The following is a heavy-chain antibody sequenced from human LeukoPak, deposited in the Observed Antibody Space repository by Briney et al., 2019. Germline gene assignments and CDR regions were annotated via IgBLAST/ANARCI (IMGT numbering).Heavy chain of an antibody. Sequence: GGSLRLSCAASGFTVSNNYMSWVRQAPGKGLEWVSVIYSGGSTYYADSVKGRFTISRDTSKNTLSLQMNSLRAEDTAVYYCARGEGYYYGMDVWGQGTTVTVSS. CDR2: IYSGGST. V-gene: IGHV3-53*01. J-gene: IGHJ6*02. D-gene: IGHD1-26*01. CDR3: ARGEGYYYGMDV. CDR1: GFTVSNNY.